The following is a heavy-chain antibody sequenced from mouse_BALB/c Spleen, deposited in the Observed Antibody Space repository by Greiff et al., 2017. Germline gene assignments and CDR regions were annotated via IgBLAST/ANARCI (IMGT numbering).Heavy chain of an antibody. V-gene: IGHV14-3*02. J-gene: IGHJ2*01. CDR2: IDPANGNT. CDR3: ARALRPPFDY. Sequence: EVKLMESGAELVKPGASVKLSCTASGFNIKDTYMHWVKQRPEQGLEWIGRIDPANGNTKYDPKFQGKATITADTSSNTAYLQLSSLTSEDTAVYYCARALRPPFDYWGQGTTLTVSS. D-gene: IGHD1-2*01. CDR1: GFNIKDTY.